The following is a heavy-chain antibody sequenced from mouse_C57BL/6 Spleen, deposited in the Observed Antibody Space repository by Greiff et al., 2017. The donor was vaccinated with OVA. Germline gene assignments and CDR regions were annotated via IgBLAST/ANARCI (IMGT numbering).Heavy chain of an antibody. Sequence: DVHLVESGGGLVKPGGSLKLSCAASGFTFSDYAMHWVRQAPEKGLEWVAYISSGSSTINYADTVKGRFTISRDNAKNTLFLQMTSLRSEDTAMYYCARLRLDYAMDYWGQGTSVTVSS. V-gene: IGHV5-17*01. J-gene: IGHJ4*01. CDR2: ISSGSSTI. CDR1: GFTFSDYA. D-gene: IGHD2-4*01. CDR3: ARLRLDYAMDY.